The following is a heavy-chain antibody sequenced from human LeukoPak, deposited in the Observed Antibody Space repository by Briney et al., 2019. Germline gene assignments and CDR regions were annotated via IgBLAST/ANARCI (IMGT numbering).Heavy chain of an antibody. V-gene: IGHV4-59*01. J-gene: IGHJ6*02. CDR2: IYYSGST. CDR3: ASGSSWYYYYYGMDV. Sequence: SETLSLTCTVSGGSISSYYWSWIRRPPGKGLEWIGYIYYSGSTNYNPSLKSRVTISVDTSKNQFSLKLSSVTAADTAVYYCASGSSWYYYYYGMDVWGQGTTVTVSS. D-gene: IGHD6-13*01. CDR1: GGSISSYY.